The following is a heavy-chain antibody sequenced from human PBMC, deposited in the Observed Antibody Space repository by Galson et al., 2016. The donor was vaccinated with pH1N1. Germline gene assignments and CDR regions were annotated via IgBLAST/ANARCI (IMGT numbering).Heavy chain of an antibody. D-gene: IGHD3-10*01. Sequence: SVKVSCKASGSIFNANAISWVRQAPGQGLEWMGGISPIFGTTKYAQKFQGRVTITADKSTTTVHMEFSSLTSEDTAVYYCARAEYYYSSGSYDFWGQGTLVTVSS. J-gene: IGHJ4*02. V-gene: IGHV1-69*06. CDR2: ISPIFGTT. CDR3: ARAEYYYSSGSYDF. CDR1: GSIFNANA.